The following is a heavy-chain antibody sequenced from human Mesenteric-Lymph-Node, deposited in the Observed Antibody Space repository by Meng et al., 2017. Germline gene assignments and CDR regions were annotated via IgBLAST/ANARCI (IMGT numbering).Heavy chain of an antibody. Sequence: GSLRLSCTVSGGSISSYYWSWIRQPPGKGLEWIGCIYYSGSTNYNPSLKSRVTISVDTSKNQFSLKLSSVTAADTAVYYCAKVEATVPYYFDYWGQGTLVTVSS. CDR1: GGSISSYY. V-gene: IGHV4-59*01. D-gene: IGHD1-26*01. CDR2: IYYSGST. CDR3: AKVEATVPYYFDY. J-gene: IGHJ4*02.